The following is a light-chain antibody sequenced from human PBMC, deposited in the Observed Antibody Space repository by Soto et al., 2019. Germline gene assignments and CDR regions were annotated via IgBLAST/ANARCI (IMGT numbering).Light chain of an antibody. J-gene: IGKJ5*01. Sequence: EIELTQSPATLSLSPGETATLSCRASQSVSSYLAWYQQKPGQAPRLLIYDASNRATGVPARFSGSGSGTDFTLTISSLEPEDFALYYCQQRNNWPPITFGQGTRLENK. CDR3: QQRNNWPPIT. CDR1: QSVSSY. V-gene: IGKV3-11*01. CDR2: DAS.